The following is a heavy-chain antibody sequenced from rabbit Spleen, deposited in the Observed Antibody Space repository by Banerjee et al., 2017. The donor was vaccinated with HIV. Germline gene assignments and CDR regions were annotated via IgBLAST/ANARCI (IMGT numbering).Heavy chain of an antibody. CDR1: GFSFSSSYW. V-gene: IGHV1S45*01. D-gene: IGHD1-1*01. J-gene: IGHJ4*01. CDR2: IYAGSSGST. CDR3: ARDHINSRGYVMNL. Sequence: QEQLEESGGDLVKPEGSLTLTCTASGFSFSSSYWICWVRQAPGKGLEWIGCIYAGSSGSTYYASWAKGRFTISKTSSTTVTLQMTSLTAANTATYFCARDHINSRGYVMNLWGPGTLVTVS.